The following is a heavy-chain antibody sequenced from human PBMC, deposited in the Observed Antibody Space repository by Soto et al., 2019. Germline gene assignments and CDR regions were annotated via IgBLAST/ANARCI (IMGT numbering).Heavy chain of an antibody. CDR3: ARGIPLGYQLLSYNWFDP. CDR1: GYTFTSYD. CDR2: MNPNSGNT. Sequence: GASVKVSCKASGYTFTSYDINWVRQATGQGLEWMGWMNPNSGNTGYAQKFQGRVTMTRNTSISTAYMELSSLRSEDTAVYYCARGIPLGYQLLSYNWFDPWGQGTLVTVSS. J-gene: IGHJ5*02. V-gene: IGHV1-8*01. D-gene: IGHD2-2*01.